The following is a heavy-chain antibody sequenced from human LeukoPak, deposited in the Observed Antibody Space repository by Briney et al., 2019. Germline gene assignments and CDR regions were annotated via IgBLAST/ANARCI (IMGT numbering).Heavy chain of an antibody. CDR2: LDHEGRET. Sequence: GGSLRLSCAVSGFTFRSYWMGWGRQAPGKGLEWVANLDHEGRETYYVDSVKGRFTISRDNSKNTLYLQMNSLRAEDTAVYYCARGSTVTTPDAFDIWGQGTMVTVSS. CDR1: GFTFRSYW. V-gene: IGHV3-7*05. CDR3: ARGSTVTTPDAFDI. D-gene: IGHD4-17*01. J-gene: IGHJ3*02.